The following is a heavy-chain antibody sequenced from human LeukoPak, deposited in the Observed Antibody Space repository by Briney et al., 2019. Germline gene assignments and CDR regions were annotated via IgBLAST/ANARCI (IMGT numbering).Heavy chain of an antibody. V-gene: IGHV3-66*01. CDR3: AKIAVAYFDY. Sequence: GGSLRLSCAASGFTVSSSNMGWVRQAPGKGLEWVSVIYSGGATYYPGSVKARFIISRDLSKNTLFLQMHDLRAEDTAVYYCAKIAVAYFDYWGQGTLVTVSS. D-gene: IGHD6-19*01. J-gene: IGHJ4*02. CDR2: IYSGGAT. CDR1: GFTVSSSN.